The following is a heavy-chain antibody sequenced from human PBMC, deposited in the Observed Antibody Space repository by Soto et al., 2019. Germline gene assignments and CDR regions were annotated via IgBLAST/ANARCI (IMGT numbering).Heavy chain of an antibody. J-gene: IGHJ4*02. CDR2: IFHSGST. V-gene: IGHV4-4*02. CDR3: ARVYSGSYSDS. Sequence: SETLSLTCAVSGASIRSNNWWSWVRQPPGKGLEWIGEIFHSGSTYYNPSLKTRLTISVDNSKNQFSLKLSSVTAADTAVYYCARVYSGSYSDSWGRGTLVTVSS. D-gene: IGHD1-26*01. CDR1: GASIRSNNW.